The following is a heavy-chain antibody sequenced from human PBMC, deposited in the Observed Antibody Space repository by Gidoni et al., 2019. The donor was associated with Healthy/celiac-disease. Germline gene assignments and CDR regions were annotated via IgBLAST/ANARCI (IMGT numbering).Heavy chain of an antibody. CDR2: ISYDGSNK. Sequence: QVQLVESGGGVVQPGRSLRLSCAASGFTFSSYAMHWVRQAPGKGLEWVAGISYDGSNKYYADSVKGRFTISRDNSKNTLYLQMNSLRAEDTAVYYCARSTLGSGCFDYWGQGTLVTVSS. V-gene: IGHV3-30*01. CDR1: GFTFSSYA. CDR3: ARSTLGSGCFDY. J-gene: IGHJ4*02. D-gene: IGHD5-12*01.